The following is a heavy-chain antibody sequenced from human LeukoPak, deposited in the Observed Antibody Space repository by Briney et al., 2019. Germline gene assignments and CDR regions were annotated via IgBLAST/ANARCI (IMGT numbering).Heavy chain of an antibody. V-gene: IGHV1-18*01. CDR1: GYTFTSYG. D-gene: IGHD3-3*01. CDR3: ARNGPEFRLRFLEWFLHAFDI. J-gene: IGHJ3*02. CDR2: ISAYNGNT. Sequence: ASVKVSCKASGYTFTSYGISWVRQAPGQGLEWMGWISAYNGNTNYAQKLQGRVTMTTDTSTSTAYMELRSLRSDDTAVYYCARNGPEFRLRFLEWFLHAFDIWGQGTMVTVSS.